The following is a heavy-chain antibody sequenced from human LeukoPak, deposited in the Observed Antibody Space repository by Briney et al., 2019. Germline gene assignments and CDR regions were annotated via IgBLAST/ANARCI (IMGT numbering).Heavy chain of an antibody. CDR1: GGSISSYY. CDR2: IYYSGST. Sequence: PSETLSLTCTVSGGSISSYYWSWIRQPPGKGLEWIGYIYYSGSTNYNPSLKSRVTISVDTSKNQFSLKLSSVTAADTAVYYCARYCSSTSCYALAVAGGWYFDLWGRGTLATVSS. V-gene: IGHV4-59*01. J-gene: IGHJ2*01. D-gene: IGHD2-2*01. CDR3: ARYCSSTSCYALAVAGGWYFDL.